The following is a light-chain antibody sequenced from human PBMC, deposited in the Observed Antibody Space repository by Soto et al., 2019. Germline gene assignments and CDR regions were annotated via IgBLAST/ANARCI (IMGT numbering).Light chain of an antibody. V-gene: IGLV2-23*01. CDR1: SSDVGSYNL. CDR3: CSYAGSSNYVV. Sequence: QSALTQPASVSGSPGQSITISCTGTSSDVGSYNLVSWYQQHPGKAPKLMIYEGSKRPSGVSNRFSGSKSGNTASLTISGLQVEDEADYYCCSYAGSSNYVVFGGGTKLTVL. J-gene: IGLJ2*01. CDR2: EGS.